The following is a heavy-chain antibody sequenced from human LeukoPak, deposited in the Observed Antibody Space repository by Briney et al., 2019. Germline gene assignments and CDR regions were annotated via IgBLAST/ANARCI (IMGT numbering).Heavy chain of an antibody. CDR1: GFTVSNSY. V-gene: IGHV3-53*01. Sequence: GGSLRLSCAASGFTVSNSYMSWVRQAPGRGLEWVSVIYSGGNTYYTDSVKGRFTISRDNSKNTLYLQMNSLRADDTAVYYCAKTGGPWDWGQGTLVTVSS. J-gene: IGHJ4*02. CDR2: IYSGGNT. CDR3: AKTGGPWD. D-gene: IGHD7-27*01.